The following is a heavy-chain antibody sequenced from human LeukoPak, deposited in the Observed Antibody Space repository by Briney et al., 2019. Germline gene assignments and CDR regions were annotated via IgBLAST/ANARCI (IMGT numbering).Heavy chain of an antibody. Sequence: PSETLSLTCAVYGGSFSGYYWSWIRQPPGKGLEWIGEINHSGSTNYNPSLKSRVTISVDTSKNQFSLKLSSVTAADTAVYYCARGHRHSSGWYVLDYWGQGTLVTVSS. CDR3: ARGHRHSSGWYVLDY. D-gene: IGHD6-19*01. J-gene: IGHJ4*02. V-gene: IGHV4-34*01. CDR2: INHSGST. CDR1: GGSFSGYY.